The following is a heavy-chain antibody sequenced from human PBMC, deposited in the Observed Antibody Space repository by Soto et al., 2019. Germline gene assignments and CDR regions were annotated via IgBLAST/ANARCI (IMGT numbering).Heavy chain of an antibody. Sequence: GGSLRLSCAASGFTFSSYGMHWVRQAPGKGLEWVAVIWYEGSNTNYADSVKGRFTISRDNAKNTLYLQMNSLRAEDTVVYYCARDPGLRYFDWLSNWGQGTLVTVSS. CDR2: IWYEGSNT. CDR1: GFTFSSYG. V-gene: IGHV3-33*01. J-gene: IGHJ4*02. CDR3: ARDPGLRYFDWLSN. D-gene: IGHD3-9*01.